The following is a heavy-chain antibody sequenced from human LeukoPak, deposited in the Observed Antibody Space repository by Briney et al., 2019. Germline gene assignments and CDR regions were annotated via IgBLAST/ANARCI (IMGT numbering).Heavy chain of an antibody. CDR3: VRRRVVAATLDY. V-gene: IGHV4-39*01. D-gene: IGHD2-15*01. CDR2: IYYSGST. Sequence: SETLSLTCTVSGGSISSSSYYWGWIRQPPGKGLEWLGSIYYSGSTYYNPSLKSRVTISVDTSKNQFSLKLSSVTAADTAVYYCVRRRVVAATLDYWGQGTLVTVSS. CDR1: GGSISSSSYY. J-gene: IGHJ4*02.